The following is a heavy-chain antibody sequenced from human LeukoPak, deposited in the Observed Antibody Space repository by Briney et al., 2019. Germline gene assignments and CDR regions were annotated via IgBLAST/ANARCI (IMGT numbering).Heavy chain of an antibody. CDR3: AASYCTNGVCYGHYFDY. D-gene: IGHD2-8*01. Sequence: SETLSLTCTVSGGSISSSSYHWGWIRQPPGKGLEWIGEINHSGSTNYNPSLKSRVTISVDTSKNQFSLKLSSVTAADTAVYYCAASYCTNGVCYGHYFDYWGQGALVTVSS. J-gene: IGHJ4*02. CDR1: GGSISSSSYH. CDR2: INHSGST. V-gene: IGHV4-39*07.